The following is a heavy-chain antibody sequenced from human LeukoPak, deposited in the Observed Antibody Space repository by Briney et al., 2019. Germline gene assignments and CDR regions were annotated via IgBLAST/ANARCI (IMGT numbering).Heavy chain of an antibody. V-gene: IGHV3-7*03. D-gene: IGHD3-22*01. Sequence: GGSLRLSCAASGFTFINYCMNWVRQAPGKGLEWVANIHQDGNEGYYVDSVKGRFTISRDNAKNSLYLQMNSLRAEDTALYYCAKPGYYYDSSGYYYGPFANWGQGTLVTVSS. CDR1: GFTFINYC. CDR2: IHQDGNEG. CDR3: AKPGYYYDSSGYYYGPFAN. J-gene: IGHJ4*02.